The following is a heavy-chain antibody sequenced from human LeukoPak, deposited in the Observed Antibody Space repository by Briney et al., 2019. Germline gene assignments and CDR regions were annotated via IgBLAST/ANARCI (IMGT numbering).Heavy chain of an antibody. CDR3: ARAPSLSGFDY. J-gene: IGHJ4*02. D-gene: IGHD1-26*01. CDR1: GGSISSYH. Sequence: AETLSLTCTVSGGSISSYHWSWIRQPPGKGLEWIGYIYYSGSTNYNPSLKSRVTISLDTSKSQFSLKLSSVTAADTAVYYCARAPSLSGFDYWGQGTLVTVSS. V-gene: IGHV4-59*01. CDR2: IYYSGST.